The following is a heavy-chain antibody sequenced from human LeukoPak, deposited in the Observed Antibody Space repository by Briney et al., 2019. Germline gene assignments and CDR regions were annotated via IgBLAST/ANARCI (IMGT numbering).Heavy chain of an antibody. Sequence: GASVKVSCKASGYTFTSYGISWVRQAPGQGLEWMGWISAYNGNTNYAQKLQGRVTMTTDTSTSTAYMELRSLRSDDTAVYYCARSPEYSSGWYATYYFDYWGQGTLVTVSS. J-gene: IGHJ4*02. V-gene: IGHV1-18*01. CDR3: ARSPEYSSGWYATYYFDY. CDR1: GYTFTSYG. D-gene: IGHD6-19*01. CDR2: ISAYNGNT.